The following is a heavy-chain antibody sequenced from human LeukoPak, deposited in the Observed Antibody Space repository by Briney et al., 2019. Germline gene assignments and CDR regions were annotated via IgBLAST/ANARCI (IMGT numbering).Heavy chain of an antibody. D-gene: IGHD6-13*01. CDR3: ARQLGAAAGRVFFDF. V-gene: IGHV5-51*01. CDR1: GYSFSNSW. Sequence: GESLQISCKGSGYSFSNSWIAWVRQMPGKGLEWMGIVYPGDSDTRYSPSFQGQVTFSADKSISTAYLQWSSLKAADTAMYYCARQLGAAAGRVFFDFWGQGTLVSVSS. CDR2: VYPGDSDT. J-gene: IGHJ4*02.